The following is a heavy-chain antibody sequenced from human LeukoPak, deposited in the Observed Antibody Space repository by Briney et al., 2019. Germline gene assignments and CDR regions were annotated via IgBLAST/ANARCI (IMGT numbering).Heavy chain of an antibody. CDR2: IYYTGNT. V-gene: IGHV4-39*01. D-gene: IGHD3-22*01. J-gene: IGHJ3*02. Sequence: PSETLSLTCTVSGDSISTSKSYWGWIRQPPLKGLEWIGSIYYTGNTYYNASLKSRVTISVDTSKNQFSLSLTSVTAADTAVYYCARVSGITMIVVVPEDGFDIWGQGTMVTVSS. CDR1: GDSISTSKSY. CDR3: ARVSGITMIVVVPEDGFDI.